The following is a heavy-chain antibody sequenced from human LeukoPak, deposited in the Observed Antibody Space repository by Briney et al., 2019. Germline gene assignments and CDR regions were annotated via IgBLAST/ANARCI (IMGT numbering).Heavy chain of an antibody. J-gene: IGHJ3*02. CDR2: ISGSGGST. D-gene: IGHD5-12*01. Sequence: GGSLRLSCAASGFTFSSYGMSWVRQAPGKGLEWVSAISGSGGSTYYADSVKGRFTISRDNSKNTLYLQMNSLRAEDTAVYYCARSPGGYSGYFFITRERDAFDIWGQGTMVTVSS. CDR1: GFTFSSYG. CDR3: ARSPGGYSGYFFITRERDAFDI. V-gene: IGHV3-23*01.